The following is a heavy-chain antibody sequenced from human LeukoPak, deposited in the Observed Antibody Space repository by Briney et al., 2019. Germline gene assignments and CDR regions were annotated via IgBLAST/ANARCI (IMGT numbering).Heavy chain of an antibody. V-gene: IGHV4-59*01. CDR1: GGSISSYY. Sequence: SETLSLTCTVSGGSISSYYWSWIRQPPGRGLEWIGYIYYSGSTNYNPSLKSRVTISVDTSKNQFSLKLSSVTAADTAVYYCARDLGDYAFDYWGQGTLVTVSS. J-gene: IGHJ4*02. D-gene: IGHD4-17*01. CDR3: ARDLGDYAFDY. CDR2: IYYSGST.